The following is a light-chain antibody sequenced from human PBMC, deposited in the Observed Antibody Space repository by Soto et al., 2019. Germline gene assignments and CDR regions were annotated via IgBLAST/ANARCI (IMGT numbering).Light chain of an antibody. J-gene: IGKJ2*01. CDR3: QQYQNWPPMYA. CDR1: QSVSSY. V-gene: IGKV3-11*01. CDR2: DAS. Sequence: EIVLTQSPATLSLSPGERATLSCRASQSVSSYLAWYQQKPGQAPRLLIYDASNRATGIPARFSGSGSGTDFTLTISSLEPEDFAVYYCQQYQNWPPMYAFGQGTKVDIK.